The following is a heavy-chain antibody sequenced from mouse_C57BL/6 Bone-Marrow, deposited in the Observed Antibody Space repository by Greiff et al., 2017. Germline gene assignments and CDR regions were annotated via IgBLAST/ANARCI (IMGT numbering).Heavy chain of an antibody. CDR2: IWTGGGT. V-gene: IGHV2-9-1*01. D-gene: IGHD1-1*01. CDR3: DRTLTSVVHWYYDV. Sequence: QVQLKESGPGLVAPSQSLSITCTVSGFSLTSYAISWVRQPPGKGLEWLGVIWTGGGTNYNSALKSRLSISKDNSKSQVFLKMNSLQTDDTARYYCDRTLTSVVHWYYDVWGTGTTVTVSS. CDR1: GFSLTSYA. J-gene: IGHJ1*03.